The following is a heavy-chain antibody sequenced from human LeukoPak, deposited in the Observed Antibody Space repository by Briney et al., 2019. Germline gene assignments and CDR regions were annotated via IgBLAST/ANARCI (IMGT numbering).Heavy chain of an antibody. CDR2: ISGSGGST. J-gene: IGHJ4*02. V-gene: IGHV3-23*01. CDR1: GFTLSSYA. Sequence: GGSLRLSCAASGFTLSSYAMSWVRQAPGKGLEWVSAISGSGGSTYYADSVKGRFTISRDNSKNTLYLQMNSLRAEDTAVYYGAKGDRRYYYDSSGPFDYWGQGTLVTVSS. D-gene: IGHD3-22*01. CDR3: AKGDRRYYYDSSGPFDY.